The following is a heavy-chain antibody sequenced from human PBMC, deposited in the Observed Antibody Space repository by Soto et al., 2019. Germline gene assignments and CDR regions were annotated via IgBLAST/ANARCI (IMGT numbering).Heavy chain of an antibody. J-gene: IGHJ3*01. CDR3: VKHSRESWDSGRDTFHT. V-gene: IGHV3-9*01. Sequence: QLVESGGGLVQPGRSLRLSCVAPGIPLGDSAMHWVRQAPGKGLEWVAGISWNSFSLGYADSVKGRFTISRDNSKNSLHLQTNTLTTEDTAFYYCVKHSRESWDSGRDTFHTWGQGTLVTVSS. CDR2: ISWNSFSL. D-gene: IGHD1-26*01. CDR1: GIPLGDSA.